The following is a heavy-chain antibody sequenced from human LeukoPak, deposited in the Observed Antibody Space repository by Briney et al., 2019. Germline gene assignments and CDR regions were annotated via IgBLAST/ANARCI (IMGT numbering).Heavy chain of an antibody. Sequence: SVKVSCKASGGTVSSYVISWVRQAPGQGLEWMGGVLPIFGTAIYAQKWQGRDTITADESTSTAYMELRSLRFEDTAIYYCARAEDQGRYFDWLPGFAPWGQGTLVIVSS. CDR3: ARAEDQGRYFDWLPGFAP. V-gene: IGHV1-69*13. CDR1: GGTVSSYV. J-gene: IGHJ5*02. CDR2: VLPIFGTA. D-gene: IGHD3-9*01.